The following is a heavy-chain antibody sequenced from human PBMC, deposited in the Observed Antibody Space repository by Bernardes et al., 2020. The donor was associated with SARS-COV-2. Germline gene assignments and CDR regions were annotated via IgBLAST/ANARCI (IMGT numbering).Heavy chain of an antibody. CDR3: ARDSRGRGLGRYYFDL. D-gene: IGHD3-10*01. CDR2: IYAGGDT. J-gene: IGHJ4*02. V-gene: IGHV3-53*01. CDR1: GFSVPTKY. Sequence: GSLIRSCAASGFSVPTKYMSWVRQAPGRGLEWVSVIYAGGDTYFADSVKGRFTVSRDESENTFYLQMNSLKREDTAVYYCARDSRGRGLGRYYFDLWGQGTLVTVSS.